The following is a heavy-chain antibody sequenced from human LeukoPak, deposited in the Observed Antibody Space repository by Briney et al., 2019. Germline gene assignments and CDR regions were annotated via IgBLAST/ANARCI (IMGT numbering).Heavy chain of an antibody. CDR3: ARASRYGLNWFDP. CDR1: GFTFSSYA. J-gene: IGHJ5*02. Sequence: PGRSLRLSCAASGFTFSSYAMHWVRQAPGKGLEWVAVISYDGSNKYYADSVKGRFTISRDNSKNTLYLQMNSLRAEDTAVYYCARASRYGLNWFDPWGQGTLVTVSS. V-gene: IGHV3-30-3*01. D-gene: IGHD3-10*01. CDR2: ISYDGSNK.